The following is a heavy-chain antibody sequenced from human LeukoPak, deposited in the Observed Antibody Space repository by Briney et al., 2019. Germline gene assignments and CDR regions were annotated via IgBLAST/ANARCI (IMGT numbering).Heavy chain of an antibody. CDR2: ISGDGGST. Sequence: GGSQRLSCAASGFTFDDYAMHWVRQAPGKGLEWVSLISGDGGSTYYADSVKGRFTISRDNSKNSLYLQMNSLRTEDTALYYCAKDTYYDFWSGYSGGMWFDPWGQGTLVTVSS. V-gene: IGHV3-43*02. CDR1: GFTFDDYA. J-gene: IGHJ5*02. CDR3: AKDTYYDFWSGYSGGMWFDP. D-gene: IGHD3-3*01.